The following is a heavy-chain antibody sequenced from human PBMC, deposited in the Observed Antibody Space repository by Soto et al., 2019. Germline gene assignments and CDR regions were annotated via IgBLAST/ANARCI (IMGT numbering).Heavy chain of an antibody. CDR1: GYSFTSYW. Sequence: PGESLKISCKGAGYSFTSYWIIWVRQMPGKGLEWMGRIDPSDSYTNYSPAFQGHVTISADKSISTAYLQWSSLKASDTAMYYCERRERIKIFGVVNYRPFEYWGKGPMVPVSS. D-gene: IGHD3-3*01. V-gene: IGHV5-10-1*01. J-gene: IGHJ4*02. CDR3: ERRERIKIFGVVNYRPFEY. CDR2: IDPSDSYT.